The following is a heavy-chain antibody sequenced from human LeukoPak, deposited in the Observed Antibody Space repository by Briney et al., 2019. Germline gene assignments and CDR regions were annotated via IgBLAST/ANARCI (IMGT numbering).Heavy chain of an antibody. Sequence: GGSLRLSCAASGFTFSSYAMSWVRQAPGKGLEWVSAISGSGGSTYYADSVKGRFTISRDNSKNTLYLQMNSLRAEDTAVYYCAETLLWFGELFGYWGQGTLVTVSS. CDR2: ISGSGGST. CDR3: AETLLWFGELFGY. D-gene: IGHD3-10*01. J-gene: IGHJ4*02. V-gene: IGHV3-23*01. CDR1: GFTFSSYA.